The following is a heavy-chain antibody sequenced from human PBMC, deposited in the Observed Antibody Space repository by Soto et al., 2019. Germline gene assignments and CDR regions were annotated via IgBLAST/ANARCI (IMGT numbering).Heavy chain of an antibody. D-gene: IGHD6-13*01. J-gene: IGHJ5*02. CDR1: GYDFNSHW. CDR2: IYPGDSDT. CDR3: ARLEATRTIWFTGPYNWFDP. V-gene: IGHV5-51*03. Sequence: EMQLVQSGAEERKPGDSLKISCKGSGYDFNSHWIGWVRQMPGQGLEWMGIIYPGDSDTRYNPPFQGRVTISAGKSSSTAYLQWSTLGATDTALYYCARLEATRTIWFTGPYNWFDPWGEGTRVTVSS.